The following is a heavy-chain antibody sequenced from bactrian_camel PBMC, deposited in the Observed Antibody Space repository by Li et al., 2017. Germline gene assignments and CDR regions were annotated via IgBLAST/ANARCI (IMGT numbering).Heavy chain of an antibody. D-gene: IGHD2*01. CDR1: GHSRGSNC. J-gene: IGHJ4*01. Sequence: DVQLVESGGGSVQTGGSLRLSCKVSGHSRGSNCVGWYHLPPGRAPAEREGIAAIRRDGGETWYAASVKGRFTDSQDNAKNTMFLQMNSLKPEDTAMYYCAAVRVRGTLLLGEYNYWGQGTQVTVS. CDR2: IRRDGGET. CDR3: AAVRVRGTLLLGEYNY. V-gene: IGHV3S32*01.